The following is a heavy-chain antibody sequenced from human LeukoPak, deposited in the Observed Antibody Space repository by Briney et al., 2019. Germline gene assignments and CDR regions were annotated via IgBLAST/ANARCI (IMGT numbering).Heavy chain of an antibody. D-gene: IGHD2-2*01. J-gene: IGHJ5*02. V-gene: IGHV3-23*01. CDR3: AKNRGIGSADWFDP. CDR1: GFLFSNYA. CDR2: LSGSGRTT. Sequence: PGGSLRLSCSASGFLFSNYAMSWVRQAPGKGLEWISALSGSGRTTYYAESVKGRFTISRDNSGNTLYLQMNSLTVEDTALYYCAKNRGIGSADWFDPWGQGTLVTVSS.